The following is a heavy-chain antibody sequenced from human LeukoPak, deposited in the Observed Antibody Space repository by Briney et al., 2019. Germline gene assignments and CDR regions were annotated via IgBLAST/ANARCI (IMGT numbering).Heavy chain of an antibody. V-gene: IGHV3-30*02. CDR3: AKDRHKDYYDSSVN. CDR2: IRYDGSNK. J-gene: IGHJ4*02. D-gene: IGHD3-22*01. CDR1: GFTFSNFG. Sequence: GGSLRLSCAASGFTFSNFGMHWVRQAPGKGLEWVAFIRYDGSNKYYADSVKGRFTISRDNSKNTLYLQMNSLRAEDTAVYYCAKDRHKDYYDSSVNWGQGTLVTVSS.